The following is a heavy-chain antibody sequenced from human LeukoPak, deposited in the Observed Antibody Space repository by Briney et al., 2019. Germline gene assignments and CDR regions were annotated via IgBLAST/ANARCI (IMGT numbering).Heavy chain of an antibody. D-gene: IGHD5-18*01. Sequence: PSENLSLNCTVSGGSISSYYWSWLRQPPGKGLEWIGYIYYSGSTNYNPSLKSRVTISVDTSKNQFSLKLSSVTAADTAVYYCAREFYSYGPTDYWGQGTLVTVSS. V-gene: IGHV4-59*01. J-gene: IGHJ4*02. CDR1: GGSISSYY. CDR2: IYYSGST. CDR3: AREFYSYGPTDY.